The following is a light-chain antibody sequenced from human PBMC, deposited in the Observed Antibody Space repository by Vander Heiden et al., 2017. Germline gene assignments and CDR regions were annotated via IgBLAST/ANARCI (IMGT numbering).Light chain of an antibody. CDR2: GKN. Sequence: SSELTRDPAVSVALGQTARITCQGDSLRDYYASWYQKKPGQAPILVISGKNYRPSGIPDRFSGSSSGNTASLTITGAQAEDEADYYCNSRDSSANHLVVFGGGTKVTVL. CDR1: SLRDYY. V-gene: IGLV3-19*01. J-gene: IGLJ2*01. CDR3: NSRDSSANHLVV.